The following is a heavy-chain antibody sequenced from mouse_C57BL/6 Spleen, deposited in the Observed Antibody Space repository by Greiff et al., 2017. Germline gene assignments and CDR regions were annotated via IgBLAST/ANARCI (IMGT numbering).Heavy chain of an antibody. V-gene: IGHV1-64*01. Sequence: QVQLKQSGAELVKPGASVKLSCKASGYTFTSYWMHWVKQRPGQGLEWIGMIHPNSGSTNYNEKFKSKATLTVDKSSSTAYMQLSSLTSEDSAVYYCAGGPGNYFDYWGQGTTLTVSS. CDR2: IHPNSGST. CDR1: GYTFTSYW. J-gene: IGHJ2*01. CDR3: AGGPGNYFDY.